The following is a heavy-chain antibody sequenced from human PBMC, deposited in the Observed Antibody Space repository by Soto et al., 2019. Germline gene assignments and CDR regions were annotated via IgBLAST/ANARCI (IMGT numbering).Heavy chain of an antibody. CDR3: AKGGYIYGLDP. Sequence: PGGSLRLSCAASGFPFNTYAMSWVRQAPGKGPEWVSAISESGDNAFYADSVQGRSTISRDNSYNILYLQMNSLRAEDTALYFCAKGGYIYGLDPWGQGTLVTVAS. CDR2: ISESGDNA. CDR1: GFPFNTYA. D-gene: IGHD5-18*01. V-gene: IGHV3-23*01. J-gene: IGHJ5*02.